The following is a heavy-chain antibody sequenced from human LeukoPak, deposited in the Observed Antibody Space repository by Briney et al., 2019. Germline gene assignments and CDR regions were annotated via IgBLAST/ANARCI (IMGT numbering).Heavy chain of an antibody. J-gene: IGHJ4*02. Sequence: PGGSLRLSCAASGFTFSEYGRPWFRQAPGKGREWVASINQYGSEKYYVDSVKGRFTISRDNAKNSVSLQMNSLRAEDTAVYYCARSLGDDWGQGTLVTVSS. CDR2: INQYGSEK. CDR3: ARSLGDD. V-gene: IGHV3-7*01. CDR1: GFTFSEYG. D-gene: IGHD3-16*01.